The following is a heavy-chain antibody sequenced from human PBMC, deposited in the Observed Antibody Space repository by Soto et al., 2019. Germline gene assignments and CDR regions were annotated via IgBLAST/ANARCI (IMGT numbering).Heavy chain of an antibody. V-gene: IGHV3-33*01. CDR2: IWYDGSNK. D-gene: IGHD6-19*01. CDR3: ARSGVAGWNYFDY. Sequence: VQLVESGGGVVQPGRSLRLSCAASGFTFSSYGMHWVRQAPGKGLEWVAVIWYDGSNKYYADSVKGRFTISRDNSKNTLYLQMNSLRAEDTAVYYCARSGVAGWNYFDYWGQGTLVTVSS. CDR1: GFTFSSYG. J-gene: IGHJ4*02.